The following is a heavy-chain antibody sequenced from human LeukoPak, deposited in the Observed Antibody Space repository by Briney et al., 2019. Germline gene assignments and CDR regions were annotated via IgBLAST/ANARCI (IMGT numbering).Heavy chain of an antibody. CDR3: ASATLRCSGGSCYEMDV. CDR1: GYTFTGYY. J-gene: IGHJ6*04. D-gene: IGHD2-15*01. Sequence: SVKVSGKPSGYTFTGYYMQWVRQAPGQGLEWMGGIIPLFGTPDYAQKFQDRLTITADKSTSTAYMELSSLRSEDTAVDYCASATLRCSGGSCYEMDVWGKGTTVTVSS. V-gene: IGHV1-69*06. CDR2: IIPLFGTP.